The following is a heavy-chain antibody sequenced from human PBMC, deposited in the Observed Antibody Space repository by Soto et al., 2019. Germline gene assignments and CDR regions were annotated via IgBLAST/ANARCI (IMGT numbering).Heavy chain of an antibody. CDR1: GFTFSNAW. CDR2: IKSKTDGGTT. V-gene: IGHV3-15*07. Sequence: GGSLRLSCAASGFTFSNAWMNWVRQAPGKGLEWVGRIKSKTDGGTTDYAAPAKGRFTISRDDSKNTLYLQMNSLKTEDTAVYYCTTSSVFMVYYFDYWGQGTLVTVSS. J-gene: IGHJ4*02. D-gene: IGHD3-22*01. CDR3: TTSSVFMVYYFDY.